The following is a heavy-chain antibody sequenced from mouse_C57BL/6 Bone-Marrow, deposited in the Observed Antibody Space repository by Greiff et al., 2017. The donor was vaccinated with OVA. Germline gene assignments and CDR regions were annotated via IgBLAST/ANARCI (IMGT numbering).Heavy chain of an antibody. D-gene: IGHD2-4*01. V-gene: IGHV1-55*01. Sequence: QVQLQQPGAELVKPGASVKMSCKASGYTFTSYWITWVKQRPGQGLEWIGDIYPGSGSTNYNEKFKSKATLTVDKSSSTAYMELNSLTSEDSAVYYCARDDYVFAYWGQGTLVTVSA. CDR3: ARDDYVFAY. CDR1: GYTFTSYW. CDR2: IYPGSGST. J-gene: IGHJ3*01.